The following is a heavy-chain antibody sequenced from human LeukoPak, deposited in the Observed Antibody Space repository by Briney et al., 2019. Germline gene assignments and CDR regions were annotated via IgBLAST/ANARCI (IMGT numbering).Heavy chain of an antibody. CDR1: VYTFTSYE. J-gene: IGHJ4*02. CDR2: MNPNSGST. CDR3: ARGRSTGFPYDREY. V-gene: IGHV1-8*03. D-gene: IGHD3-3*01. Sequence: GASVKVSCKASVYTFTSYEIIWVRQATGQGLEWMGWMNPNSGSTGYAQKFQGRVTITRNTSISTAYMELSGLRSEDTAVYYCARGRSTGFPYDREYWGQGTLVTVSS.